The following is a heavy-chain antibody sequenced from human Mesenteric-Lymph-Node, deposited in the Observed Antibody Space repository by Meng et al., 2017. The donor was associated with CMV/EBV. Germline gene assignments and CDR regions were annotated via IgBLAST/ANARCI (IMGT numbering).Heavy chain of an antibody. Sequence: GSLRLSCTVSGYSISSGYYWGWIRQPPGKGLEWIGSIYHSGSTYNNPSLKSRVTISVDTSKNQFSLKLNSVTAADTAEYYCAREVATYSSSSASILLDYWGQGTLVTVSS. CDR3: AREVATYSSSSASILLDY. V-gene: IGHV4-38-2*02. J-gene: IGHJ4*02. CDR2: IYHSGST. D-gene: IGHD6-6*01. CDR1: GYSISSGYY.